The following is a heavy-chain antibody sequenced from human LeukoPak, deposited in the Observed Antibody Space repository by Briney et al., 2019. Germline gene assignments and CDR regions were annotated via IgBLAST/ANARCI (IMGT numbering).Heavy chain of an antibody. CDR1: GFTFSSYA. D-gene: IGHD6-13*01. Sequence: GGSLRLSCAASGFTFSSYAMSWVRQAPGKGLEWVSAISGSGGSTYYADSVKGLFTISRDNSKNTLYLQMNSLRAEDTAVYYCAKVALSSSWYGGQYYFDYWGQGTLVTVSS. CDR3: AKVALSSSWYGGQYYFDY. CDR2: ISGSGGST. J-gene: IGHJ4*02. V-gene: IGHV3-23*01.